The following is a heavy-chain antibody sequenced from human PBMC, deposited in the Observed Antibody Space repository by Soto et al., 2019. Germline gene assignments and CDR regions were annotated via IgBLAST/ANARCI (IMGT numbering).Heavy chain of an antibody. Sequence: ASVKVSCKASGYTFTSYAMHWVRQAPGQRLEWMGWINAGNGNTKYSQKFQGRVTITRDTSASTAYMELSSLRSEDTAVYYCAGISSSSHASYYYYMDVWGKGTTVTVSS. J-gene: IGHJ6*03. CDR1: GYTFTSYA. D-gene: IGHD6-6*01. CDR3: AGISSSSHASYYYYMDV. CDR2: INAGNGNT. V-gene: IGHV1-3*01.